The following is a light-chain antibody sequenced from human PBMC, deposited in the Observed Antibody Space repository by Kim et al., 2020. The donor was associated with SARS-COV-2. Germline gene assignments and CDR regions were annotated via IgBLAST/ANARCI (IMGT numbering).Light chain of an antibody. CDR2: GKN. J-gene: IGLJ2*01. V-gene: IGLV3-19*01. Sequence: GRTVRITCQGDRPRSYYASWFQQQPGPAPVLVVYGKNSRPSGIPDRFSASNSGNTASLTITGAQADDEADYYCNSRDSSGTHMGVVFGGGTQLTVL. CDR3: NSRDSSGTHMGVV. CDR1: RPRSYY.